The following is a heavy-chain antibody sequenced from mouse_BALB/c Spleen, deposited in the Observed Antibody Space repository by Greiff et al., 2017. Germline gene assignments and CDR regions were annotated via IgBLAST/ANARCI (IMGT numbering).Heavy chain of an antibody. CDR1: GYAFSSYW. CDR2: IYPGDGDT. CDR3: ARDAYYYGSSSFAY. V-gene: IGHV1-80*01. Sequence: QVQLQQSGAELVRPGSSVKISCKASGYAFSSYWMNWVKQRPGQGLEWIGQIYPGDGDTNYNGKFKGKATLTADKSSSTAYMQLSSLTSEDSAVYFWARDAYYYGSSSFAYGGQGTLVTVSA. D-gene: IGHD1-1*01. J-gene: IGHJ3*01.